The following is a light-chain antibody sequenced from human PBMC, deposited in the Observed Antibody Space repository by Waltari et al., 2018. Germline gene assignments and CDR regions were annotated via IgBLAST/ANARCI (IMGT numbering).Light chain of an antibody. J-gene: IGLJ3*02. CDR3: AGWDDSLNGVM. Sequence: QSVLAQPPSASGTPGQRVPISCSGSSSNIGSNTVNWYQQLPGSAPKLLIYSNNQRPSGVPDRFSGSKSGTSASLAISGLQSEDEADYYCAGWDDSLNGVMFGGGTKLTVL. CDR2: SNN. CDR1: SSNIGSNT. V-gene: IGLV1-44*01.